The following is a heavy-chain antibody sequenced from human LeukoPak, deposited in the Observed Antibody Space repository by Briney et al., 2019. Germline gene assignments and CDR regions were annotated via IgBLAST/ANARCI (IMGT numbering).Heavy chain of an antibody. J-gene: IGHJ6*02. CDR3: AKDIGYSSGWVTYYYYYYGMDV. CDR2: ISGDGGST. Sequence: GGSLRLSCAASGFTFDDYAMHWVRQAPGKGLEWVSLISGDGGSTYYADSVKGRFTISRDNSKNSLYLQMNSLRTEDTALYYCAKDIGYSSGWVTYYYYYYGMDVWGQGTTVTLSS. CDR1: GFTFDDYA. D-gene: IGHD6-19*01. V-gene: IGHV3-43*02.